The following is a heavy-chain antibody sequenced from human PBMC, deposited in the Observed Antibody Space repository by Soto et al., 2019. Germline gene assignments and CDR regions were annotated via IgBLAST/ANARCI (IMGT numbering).Heavy chain of an antibody. D-gene: IGHD3-10*01. CDR1: GFSFGSYW. J-gene: IGHJ3*02. V-gene: IGHV3-7*01. CDR2: INPGGRQK. CDR3: AKYGAGSYGAYALDM. Sequence: GSLRLSCAASGFSFGSYWMSWVRQAPGKGLEWVANINPGGRQKNYVDSVQGRFSISRDDAEKSHHLQMNSLRVEDTGVYYCAKYGAGSYGAYALDMWGQGTMVTVSS.